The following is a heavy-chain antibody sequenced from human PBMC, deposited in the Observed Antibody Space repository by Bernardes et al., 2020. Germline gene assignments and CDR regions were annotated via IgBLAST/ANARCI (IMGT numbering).Heavy chain of an antibody. CDR3: AGQDNSCHDH. V-gene: IGHV3-73*01. CDR1: GFTFYDSH. D-gene: IGHD1-20*01. CDR2: IRNRRDNDAT. J-gene: IGHJ5*02. Sequence: GGSLRLSCVASGFTFYDSHMHWVRQAPGKGLEWVGHIRNRRDNDATAYGASVKGRFTISRDDSQNTAYLQMNSLKTEDTAVYYCAGQDNSCHDHWGQGTLVTVSS.